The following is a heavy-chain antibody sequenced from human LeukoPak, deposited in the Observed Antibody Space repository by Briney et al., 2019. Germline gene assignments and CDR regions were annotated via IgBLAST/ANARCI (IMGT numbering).Heavy chain of an antibody. Sequence: GASVKVSCKASGGTFSSYAISWVRQAPGQGLEWMGIINPSGGSTSYAQKFQGRVTMTRDMSTSTVYMELSSLRSEDTAVYYCARDMGYSSSSLTYYYYYMDVWGKGTTVTVSS. J-gene: IGHJ6*03. CDR2: INPSGGST. D-gene: IGHD6-6*01. CDR1: GGTFSSYA. V-gene: IGHV1-46*01. CDR3: ARDMGYSSSSLTYYYYYMDV.